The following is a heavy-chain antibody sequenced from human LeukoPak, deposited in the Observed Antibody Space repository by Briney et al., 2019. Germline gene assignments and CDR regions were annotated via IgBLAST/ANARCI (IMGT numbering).Heavy chain of an antibody. CDR1: GYTFTTYA. CDR2: IDTNTGNP. V-gene: IGHV7-4-1*02. Sequence: ASVKVSCKASGYTFTTYAMNWVRQAPGQGLEWMGWIDTNTGNPTYAQGFTGRFVFSLDTSVSTAYLQISSLKAEDTAVYYCGRDASGPRWVIWGQGTMVTVSS. D-gene: IGHD1-1*01. CDR3: GRDASGPRWVI. J-gene: IGHJ3*02.